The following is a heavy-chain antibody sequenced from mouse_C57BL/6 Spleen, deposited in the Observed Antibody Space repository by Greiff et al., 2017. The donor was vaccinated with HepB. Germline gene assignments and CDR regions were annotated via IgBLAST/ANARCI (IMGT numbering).Heavy chain of an antibody. V-gene: IGHV5-9*01. Sequence: EVKLMESGGGLVKPGGSLKLSCAASGFTFSSYTMSWVRQTPEKRLEWVATISGGGGNTYYPDSVKGRFTISRDNAKNTLYLQMSSLRSEDTALYYCARRAMVYFDYWGQCTTLTVSS. CDR1: GFTFSSYT. D-gene: IGHD1-1*02. CDR3: ARRAMVYFDY. J-gene: IGHJ2*01. CDR2: ISGGGGNT.